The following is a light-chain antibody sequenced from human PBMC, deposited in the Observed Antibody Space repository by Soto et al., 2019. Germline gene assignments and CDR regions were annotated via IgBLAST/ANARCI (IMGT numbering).Light chain of an antibody. CDR2: GAS. V-gene: IGKV3-15*01. J-gene: IGKJ1*01. CDR3: QVYNNWPPWT. CDR1: QSVSSN. Sequence: EIVMPQSPATLSVSPGERATLSCRASQSVSSNLAWYQQKPGHAPRLLIYGASTRATGIPARCSGSGSGTEFTLTISSLQSEAFAVYYCQVYNNWPPWTLGQGTKVDIK.